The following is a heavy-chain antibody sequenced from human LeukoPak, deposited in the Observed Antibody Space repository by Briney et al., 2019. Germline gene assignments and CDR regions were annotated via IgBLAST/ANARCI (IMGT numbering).Heavy chain of an antibody. CDR2: INWNGGST. V-gene: IGHV3-20*04. J-gene: IGHJ4*02. Sequence: GGSLRLSCAAAGFTFDDYGMSWVRQAPGKGLEWVSGINWNGGSTGYADSVKGRFTISRDNAKNTLYLQMNSLRAEDTAVYYCAREGYESYYFDYWGQGTLVTVSS. CDR1: GFTFDDYG. CDR3: AREGYESYYFDY. D-gene: IGHD5-12*01.